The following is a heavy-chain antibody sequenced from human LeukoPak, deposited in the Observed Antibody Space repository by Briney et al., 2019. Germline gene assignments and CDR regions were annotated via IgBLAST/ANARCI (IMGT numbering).Heavy chain of an antibody. Sequence: PSETLSLTCTVSGDSISSSSSYWGWIRQPPGKGLEWIGSIYYSGSTYNNPSLKSRVTISVDTSKSQFSLKLNSVTAADTAVYYCARHTVWVGYDWGQGTLVTVSS. CDR2: IYYSGST. CDR3: ARHTVWVGYD. D-gene: IGHD5-12*01. J-gene: IGHJ4*02. CDR1: GDSISSSSSY. V-gene: IGHV4-39*01.